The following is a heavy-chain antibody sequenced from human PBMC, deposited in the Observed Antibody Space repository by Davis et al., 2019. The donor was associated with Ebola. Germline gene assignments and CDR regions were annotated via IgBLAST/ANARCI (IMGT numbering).Heavy chain of an antibody. J-gene: IGHJ6*02. Sequence: GESLRIPCRDSGYNFSSNWIAWVRQMPGKGLEWMGIIYPGVSNTKYNPSFQGHVTISADKSTNTAFLQWSSLKASDTAIYYCTTRGLTTGGMDVWGQGTTVTVSS. CDR2: IYPGVSNT. CDR3: TTRGLTTGGMDV. CDR1: GYNFSSNW. D-gene: IGHD1-1*01. V-gene: IGHV5-51*01.